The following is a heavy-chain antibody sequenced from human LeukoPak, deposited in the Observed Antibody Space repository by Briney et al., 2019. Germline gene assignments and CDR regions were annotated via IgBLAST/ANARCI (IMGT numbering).Heavy chain of an antibody. CDR1: GFTFSSYG. V-gene: IGHV3-30*18. CDR3: AKDMRRGSGYSPTPVGYFDY. Sequence: GGSLRLSCAASGFTFSSYGMHWVRQAPGKGLEWVAVISYDGSNKYYADSVKGRFTISRDNSKNTLYLQMNSLRAEDTAVYYCAKDMRRGSGYSPTPVGYFDYWGQGTLVTVSS. J-gene: IGHJ4*02. D-gene: IGHD5-18*01. CDR2: ISYDGSNK.